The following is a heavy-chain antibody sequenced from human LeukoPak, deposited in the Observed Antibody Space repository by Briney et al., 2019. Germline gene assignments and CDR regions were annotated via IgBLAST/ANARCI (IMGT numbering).Heavy chain of an antibody. CDR2: IYTSGST. Sequence: PSETLSLTCTVSGYSISSGYYWGWIRQPAGKGLEWIGRIYTSGSTNYNPSLKSRVTMSVDTSKNQFSLKLSSVTAADTAVYYCASARTTAFMDVWGKGTTVTVSS. J-gene: IGHJ6*04. CDR1: GYSISSGYY. D-gene: IGHD2-2*01. V-gene: IGHV4-4*07. CDR3: ASARTTAFMDV.